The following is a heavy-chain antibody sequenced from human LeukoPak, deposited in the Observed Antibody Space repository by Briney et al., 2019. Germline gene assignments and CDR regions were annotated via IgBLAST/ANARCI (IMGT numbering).Heavy chain of an antibody. D-gene: IGHD6-19*01. CDR3: ARDPVPGTEVPFDY. CDR2: INPNSGGT. CDR1: GDKFTGDY. V-gene: IGHV1-2*02. Sequence: ASVKVSCTDSGDKFTGDYMKCKRNTHGHSLERVVWINPNSGGTNHAQKFQGRVTMTRDTSISTAYMELSRLRSDDTAVYYCARDPVPGTEVPFDYWGQGTLVTVSS. J-gene: IGHJ4*02.